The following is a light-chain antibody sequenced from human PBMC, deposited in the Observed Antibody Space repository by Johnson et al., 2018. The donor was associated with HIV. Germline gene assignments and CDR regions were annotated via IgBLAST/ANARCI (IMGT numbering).Light chain of an antibody. CDR2: DNN. CDR1: SSNIGNNY. J-gene: IGLJ1*01. V-gene: IGLV1-51*01. Sequence: QSVLTQPPSVSAAPGQKVTISCSVSSSNIGNNYVSWYQQLPGTAPKLLIYDNNKRPSGIPDRFSGSKSGTSATLGITGLQTGDEADYYCGTWDSSLSAYVFVTGTKVTVL. CDR3: GTWDSSLSAYV.